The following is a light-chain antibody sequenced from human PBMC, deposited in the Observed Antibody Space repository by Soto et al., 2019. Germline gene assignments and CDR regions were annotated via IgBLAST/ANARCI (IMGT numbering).Light chain of an antibody. CDR2: ATS. Sequence: DVRMTQSPSSLSAFVGDRVTITCRASQGIAPYLAWFQQKPGKVPKLLIYATSTLQSGVPSRFSGSGSGTDFTLTINGLQPEDVGTYYCQKYNSAPLTFGGGTKVEIK. J-gene: IGKJ4*01. CDR1: QGIAPY. V-gene: IGKV1-27*01. CDR3: QKYNSAPLT.